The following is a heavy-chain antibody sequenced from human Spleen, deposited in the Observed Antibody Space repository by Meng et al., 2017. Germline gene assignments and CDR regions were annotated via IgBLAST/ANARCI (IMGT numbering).Heavy chain of an antibody. D-gene: IGHD2/OR15-2a*01. V-gene: IGHV5-51*01. CDR1: GYYFTSNW. Sequence: GESLKISCKGSGYYFTSNWIGWVRQMPGKGLEWMGIIYPSDSDTTYSPSFQGQVTISADKSINTAYLHWGSLKASDTATYYCARPSSKGLDVWGQGTTVTVSS. CDR2: IYPSDSDT. CDR3: ARPSSKGLDV. J-gene: IGHJ6*02.